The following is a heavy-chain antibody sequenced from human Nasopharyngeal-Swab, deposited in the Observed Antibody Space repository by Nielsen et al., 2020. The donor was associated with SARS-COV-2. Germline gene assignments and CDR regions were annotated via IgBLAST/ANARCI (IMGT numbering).Heavy chain of an antibody. CDR3: AREFPAGTRANY. CDR2: ISSSGSTI. D-gene: IGHD6-13*01. CDR1: GFTCSDYY. J-gene: IGHJ4*02. V-gene: IGHV3-11*01. Sequence: GGSLKISCAASGFTCSDYYMSWIRQAPGKGLEWVSYISSSGSTIYYADSVKGRFTISRDNAKDSLYLQMNSLRAEDTAVYYCAREFPAGTRANYWGQGTLVTVSS.